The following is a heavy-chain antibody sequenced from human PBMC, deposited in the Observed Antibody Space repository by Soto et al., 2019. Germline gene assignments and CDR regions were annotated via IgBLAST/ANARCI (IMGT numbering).Heavy chain of an antibody. V-gene: IGHV3-64*01. Sequence: EVQLAESGGGLAQPGGSLRLSCAASGFTLSGYAMDWVRQALGKGLEYVSGISSNGVGTYYANSVQGRFTIYRDTSKNTVYLQMGSLSSEDMAVYYCARRARPDFYYMDVWGKGTTVTVSS. J-gene: IGHJ6*03. CDR1: GFTLSGYA. CDR2: ISSNGVGT. CDR3: ARRARPDFYYMDV. D-gene: IGHD6-6*01.